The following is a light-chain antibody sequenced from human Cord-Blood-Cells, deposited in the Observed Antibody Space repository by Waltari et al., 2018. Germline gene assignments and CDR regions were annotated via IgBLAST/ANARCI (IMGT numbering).Light chain of an antibody. V-gene: IGKV1-39*01. J-gene: IGKJ5*01. CDR1: QSISSY. Sequence: DIPMTQSPSSLSASVGDRTTITCRASQSISSYLNWYQQKPGKAPKLLIYAASSLQSGVPSRFSGSGSGTDFTLTISSLQPEDFATYYCQQSYSTPITFGQGTRLEIK. CDR3: QQSYSTPIT. CDR2: AAS.